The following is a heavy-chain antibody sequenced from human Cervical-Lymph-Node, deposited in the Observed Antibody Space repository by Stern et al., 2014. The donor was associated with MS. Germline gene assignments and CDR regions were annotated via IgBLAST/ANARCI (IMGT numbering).Heavy chain of an antibody. CDR2: ISSSGTNI. D-gene: IGHD1-26*01. CDR3: RVDVGHEDAFDL. V-gene: IGHV3-11*01. J-gene: IGHJ3*01. Sequence: VQLVESGGGLVKPGGSLRLSCAASGFLFSEYYMSWIRQAPGKGLGWISCISSSGTNIVNADSVKGRCTISRDNAKKPLYLQMNSLRAEAAAVYFWRVDVGHEDAFDLWGQGTMVTVSS. CDR1: GFLFSEYY.